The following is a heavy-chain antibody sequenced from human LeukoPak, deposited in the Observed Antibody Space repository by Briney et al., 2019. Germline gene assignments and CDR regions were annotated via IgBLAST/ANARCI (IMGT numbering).Heavy chain of an antibody. CDR2: MNPNSGNT. CDR1: GGTFSSYA. Sequence: ASVKVSCKASGGTFSSYAINWVRQATGQGLEWMGWMNPNSGNTGYAQKFQGRVTMTRNTSISTAYMELSSLRSEDTAVYYCARARAYYYGMDVWGQGTTVTVSS. J-gene: IGHJ6*02. V-gene: IGHV1-8*02. CDR3: ARARAYYYGMDV.